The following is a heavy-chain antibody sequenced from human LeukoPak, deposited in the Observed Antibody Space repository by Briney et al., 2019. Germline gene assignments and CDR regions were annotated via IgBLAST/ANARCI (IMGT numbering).Heavy chain of an antibody. CDR2: IYHSGST. Sequence: PSETLSLTCAVCGYSISSGYYWGWIRQPPGKGVEWIGSIYHSGSTYYNPSLKSRVTISVDTSKNQFSLKLSSVTAADTAVYYCARVGDYYGSDYWGQGTLVTVSS. D-gene: IGHD3-10*01. J-gene: IGHJ4*02. CDR3: ARVGDYYGSDY. V-gene: IGHV4-38-2*01. CDR1: GYSISSGYY.